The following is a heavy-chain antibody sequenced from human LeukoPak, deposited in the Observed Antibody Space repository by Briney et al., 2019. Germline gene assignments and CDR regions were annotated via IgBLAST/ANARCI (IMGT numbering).Heavy chain of an antibody. CDR1: GFTFSSYS. V-gene: IGHV3-48*01. Sequence: GGSLRLSCAVSGFTFSSYSMNWVRQAPGKGLEWVSYISSSSSTIFYADSVRGRFTISRDNDKKSLYLQMNSLRAEDTAMYYCARGLPYCSSDCYGYWGQGTLVTVSS. J-gene: IGHJ4*02. CDR2: ISSSSSTI. D-gene: IGHD2-21*01. CDR3: ARGLPYCSSDCYGY.